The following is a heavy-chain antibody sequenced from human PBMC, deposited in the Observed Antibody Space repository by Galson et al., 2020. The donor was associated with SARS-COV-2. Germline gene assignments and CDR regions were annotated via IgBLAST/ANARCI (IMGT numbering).Heavy chain of an antibody. V-gene: IGHV1-69*02. Sequence: SVKVSCKASGGTFSSYTISWVRQAPGQGLEWMGRIIPILGIANYAQKFQGRVTITADKSTSTAYMELSSLRSEDTAVYYCATPDPRFGEFSCYYYVMDGWGQETTVTVSS. CDR3: ATPDPRFGEFSCYYYVMDG. CDR1: GGTFSSYT. J-gene: IGHJ6*02. CDR2: IIPILGIA. D-gene: IGHD3-10*01.